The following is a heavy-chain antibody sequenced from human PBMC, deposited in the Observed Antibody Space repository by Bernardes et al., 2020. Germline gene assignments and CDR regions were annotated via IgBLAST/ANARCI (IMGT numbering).Heavy chain of an antibody. CDR2: IYPGHSDT. CDR1: GYSFTNYW. Sequence: GESLKISCKGSGYSFTNYWIAWVRQMPGKGLEWMGIIYPGHSDTRYSPSFQGQVTISADNSLNTAYLQWSSLKTSDTAMYYCARTLRQGYCSDPTCHRDDALEIWGQGTTVTVSS. J-gene: IGHJ3*02. D-gene: IGHD2-15*01. V-gene: IGHV5-51*01. CDR3: ARTLRQGYCSDPTCHRDDALEI.